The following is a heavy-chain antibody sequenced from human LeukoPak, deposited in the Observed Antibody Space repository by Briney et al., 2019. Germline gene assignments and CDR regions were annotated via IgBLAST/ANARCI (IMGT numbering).Heavy chain of an antibody. D-gene: IGHD3-10*02. CDR3: AKVAATLFGFFDF. J-gene: IGHJ4*02. CDR1: GFTFSNYW. V-gene: IGHV3-30*18. CDR2: ISNDGIDK. Sequence: GGSLRLSCAASGFTFSNYWMHWVRQAPGKGLEWVAVISNDGIDKYYADSVKGRFTISRDNSKNTLYLQMNSLRAEDTAVYYCAKVAATLFGFFDFWGQGTLVTVSS.